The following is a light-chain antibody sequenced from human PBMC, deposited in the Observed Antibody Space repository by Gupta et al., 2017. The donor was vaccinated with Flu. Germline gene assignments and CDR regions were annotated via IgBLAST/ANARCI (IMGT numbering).Light chain of an antibody. CDR2: SSS. J-gene: IGKJ2*01. CDR3: HQNGTSPYT. Sequence: GTLSFAPGEAAALSCRASQSVKNSYLAWYQQKPGQAPRLLIYSSSTRARGIPDRFRGSGSGTDFTLTISRLEPEDFAVYYCHQNGTSPYTFGQGTKLEIK. V-gene: IGKV3-20*01. CDR1: QSVKNSY.